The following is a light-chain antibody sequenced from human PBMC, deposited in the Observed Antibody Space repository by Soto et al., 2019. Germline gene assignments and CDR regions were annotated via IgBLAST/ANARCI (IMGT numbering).Light chain of an antibody. V-gene: IGKV1-12*01. CDR2: GAS. CDR1: QGVNNW. Sequence: DIQMTQSPSSVSASVGDRVTITCRASQGVNNWVAWYQLKSGKAPNLLIYGASSLQSGVPSRFSGSASGTDFTLTISSLQPEDFATYFCQQADSFPLTFGQGTKVEI. J-gene: IGKJ1*01. CDR3: QQADSFPLT.